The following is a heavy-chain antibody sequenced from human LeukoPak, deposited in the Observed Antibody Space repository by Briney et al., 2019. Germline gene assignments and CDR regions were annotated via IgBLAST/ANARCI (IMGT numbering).Heavy chain of an antibody. Sequence: GGSLRLSCAASGFTVSGNYMTWVRQAPGKGLESVSVIYSGGSTYSADSVKDRFTIYRDNSMNTLYLQMNNLRVEDTAVYFCARVNPLYQLLGSWFDPWGQGTLVTVSS. D-gene: IGHD2-2*01. J-gene: IGHJ5*02. CDR2: IYSGGST. CDR1: GFTVSGNY. V-gene: IGHV3-66*01. CDR3: ARVNPLYQLLGSWFDP.